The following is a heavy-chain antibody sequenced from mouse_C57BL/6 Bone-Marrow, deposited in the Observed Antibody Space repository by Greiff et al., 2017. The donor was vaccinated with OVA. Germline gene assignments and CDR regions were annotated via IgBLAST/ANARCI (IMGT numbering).Heavy chain of an antibody. J-gene: IGHJ3*01. CDR3: ARGGWLLAWFAY. CDR2: INPSNGGT. CDR1: GYTFTSYW. V-gene: IGHV1-53*01. Sequence: QVQLQQPGTELVKPGASVKLSCKASGYTFTSYWMDWVKQRPGQGLEWIGNINPSNGGTNYNEKFKSKATLTVDKSSSTAYMQLSSLTSEDSAVYSCARGGWLLAWFAYWGQGTLVTVSA. D-gene: IGHD2-3*01.